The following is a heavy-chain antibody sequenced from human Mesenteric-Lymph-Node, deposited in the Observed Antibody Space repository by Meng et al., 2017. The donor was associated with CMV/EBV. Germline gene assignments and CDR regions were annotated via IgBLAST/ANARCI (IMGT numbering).Heavy chain of an antibody. CDR1: GSISSSNW. D-gene: IGHD2-21*02. J-gene: IGHJ5*02. CDR3: ARVVYCGGDCYTPWFDP. V-gene: IGHV4-4*02. Sequence: GSISSSNWWSWVRPPPGKGLEWIGEIYHSGSTNYNPSLKSRVTISVDKSKNQFSLKLSSVTAADTAVYYCARVVYCGGDCYTPWFDPWGQGTLVTVSS. CDR2: IYHSGST.